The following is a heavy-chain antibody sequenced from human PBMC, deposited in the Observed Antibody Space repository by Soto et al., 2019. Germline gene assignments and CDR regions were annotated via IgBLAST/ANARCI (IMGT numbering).Heavy chain of an antibody. J-gene: IGHJ5*02. Sequence: QMPLVQSGPEVKKPGTSVKVSCKASGFTFTSSAMQWVRQARGQRLEWIGWIVVGSGNTNYAQKFQERVTITRDMSTSTAYMELSSLRSEDTAVYYCAADLYDYIWGSYEVGRFDPWGQGTLVTVSS. D-gene: IGHD3-16*01. CDR2: IVVGSGNT. V-gene: IGHV1-58*02. CDR3: AADLYDYIWGSYEVGRFDP. CDR1: GFTFTSSA.